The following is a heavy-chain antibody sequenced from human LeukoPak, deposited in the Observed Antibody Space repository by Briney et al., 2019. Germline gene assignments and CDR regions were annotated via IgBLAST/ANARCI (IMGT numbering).Heavy chain of an antibody. CDR3: ARDLSAYCSSTSCYKGGIDP. CDR1: GGSISSYY. J-gene: IGHJ5*02. Sequence: SETLSLTCTVSGGSISSYYLSWIRQPAGKGLEWIGRIYTSGSTNYNPSLKSRVAMSVDTSKNQFSLKLSSVTAADTAVYYCARDLSAYCSSTSCYKGGIDPWGQGTLVTVSS. V-gene: IGHV4-4*07. CDR2: IYTSGST. D-gene: IGHD2-2*02.